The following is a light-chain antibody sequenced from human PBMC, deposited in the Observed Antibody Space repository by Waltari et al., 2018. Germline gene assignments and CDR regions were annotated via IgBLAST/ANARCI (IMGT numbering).Light chain of an antibody. J-gene: IGLJ3*02. CDR1: TIAGDVYDY. CDR3: RSYTRNDWV. V-gene: IGLV2-11*01. CDR2: DVT. Sequence: QSALTQPRSVSGSPGQSVTFACTGTTIAGDVYDYVSWYQQHPAKPPKLILYDVTKRPLGAPDRFAGSKSGNTASLTSTWLQPEDEANYYCRSYTRNDWVFGGGTKLTVL.